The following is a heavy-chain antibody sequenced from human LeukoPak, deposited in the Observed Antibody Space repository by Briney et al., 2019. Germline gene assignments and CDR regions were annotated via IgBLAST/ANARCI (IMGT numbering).Heavy chain of an antibody. D-gene: IGHD2-2*01. J-gene: IGHJ4*02. CDR3: ARGSCDSTSCYVAY. CDR2: IRYDGSNK. CDR1: GFTFSSYG. Sequence: PGGSLRLSCAASGFTFSSYGMHWVRQAPGKGLEWVAVIRYDGSNKYYADSVKGRFTISGDNSKNTLYLQMNSLRAEDTAVYYCARGSCDSTSCYVAYWGQGTLVTVSS. V-gene: IGHV3-33*01.